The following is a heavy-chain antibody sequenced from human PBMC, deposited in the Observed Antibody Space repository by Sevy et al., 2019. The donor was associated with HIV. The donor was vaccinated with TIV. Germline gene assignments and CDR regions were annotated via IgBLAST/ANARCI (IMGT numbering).Heavy chain of an antibody. CDR3: ARGDITIFGVVRGYFDY. Sequence: SETLSLTCAVSAGSISSSNWWSWVRQPPGKGLEWIGEIYHSGSTNYNPSLKSRVTISVDKSKNQFSLKLSSVTAADTAVYYCARGDITIFGVVRGYFDYWGQGTLVTVSS. J-gene: IGHJ4*02. CDR1: AGSISSSNW. CDR2: IYHSGST. D-gene: IGHD3-3*01. V-gene: IGHV4-4*02.